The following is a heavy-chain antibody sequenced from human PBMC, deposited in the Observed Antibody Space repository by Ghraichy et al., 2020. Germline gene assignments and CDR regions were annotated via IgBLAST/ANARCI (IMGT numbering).Heavy chain of an antibody. CDR1: GFIVGGNY. V-gene: IGHV3-53*01. CDR3: ASDKGLPNGINI. Sequence: GGSLRLSCSASGFIVGGNYMSWVRQAPGKGLEWVSVIYSDGTTNYAESVKGRFTISRDNSRNKLYLQMNTLRVDDTAVYYCASDKGLPNGINIWGQGTT. CDR2: IYSDGTT. D-gene: IGHD3-16*01. J-gene: IGHJ6*02.